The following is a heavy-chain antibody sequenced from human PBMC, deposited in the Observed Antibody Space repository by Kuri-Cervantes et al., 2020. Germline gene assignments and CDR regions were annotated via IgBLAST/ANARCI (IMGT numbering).Heavy chain of an antibody. Sequence: GESLKISCAASGFTFSSYWMSWVRQAPGKGLEWVANIKKDGSQKSYVGSVKGRFTISRDNAKKLLYLQMNSLRAEDTAVYYCSLCESGSLGRAVPGGDYWGQGTLVTVSS. D-gene: IGHD5-12*01. CDR2: IKKDGSQK. J-gene: IGHJ4*02. CDR3: SLCESGSLGRAVPGGDY. CDR1: GFTFSSYW. V-gene: IGHV3-7*01.